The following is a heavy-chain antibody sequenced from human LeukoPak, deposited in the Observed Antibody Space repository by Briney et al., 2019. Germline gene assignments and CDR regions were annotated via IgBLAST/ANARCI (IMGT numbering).Heavy chain of an antibody. J-gene: IGHJ4*02. CDR3: ARDREDYSLDY. V-gene: IGHV1-69*04. Sequence: GASVKVSCKASGGTFSSYAMNWVRQAPGQGLEWMGRITPIVGIVKYAQKFQGRVTITTDESTSTAYMELSSLRSEDTAVYYCARDREDYSLDYWGQGTLVTVSS. CDR1: GGTFSSYA. CDR2: ITPIVGIV. D-gene: IGHD4-11*01.